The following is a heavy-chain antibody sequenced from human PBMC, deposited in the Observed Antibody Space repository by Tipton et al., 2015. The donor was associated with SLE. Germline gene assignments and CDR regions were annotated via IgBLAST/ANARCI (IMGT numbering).Heavy chain of an antibody. V-gene: IGHV4-34*01. Sequence: TLSLTCTVSGGSISSYYWSWIQQPPGKGLEWIGEIDHSRSTNYNPSLKSRVTISRDTSKNQFSLRLSSVTAADTAVYYCARGGCSSTSCYGAFDIWGQGTMVTVSS. CDR3: ARGGCSSTSCYGAFDI. J-gene: IGHJ3*02. CDR2: IDHSRST. D-gene: IGHD2-2*01. CDR1: GGSISSYY.